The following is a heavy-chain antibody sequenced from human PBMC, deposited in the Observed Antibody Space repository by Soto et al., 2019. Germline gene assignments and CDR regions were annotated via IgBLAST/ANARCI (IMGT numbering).Heavy chain of an antibody. CDR2: IKQDGSEK. CDR3: ARDSSNSYYYYYYMDV. J-gene: IGHJ6*03. Sequence: GGSLRLSCAASGFTFSSYWMSWVRQAPGKGLEWVANIKQDGSEKYYVDSVKGRFTISRDNAKNSLYLQMNSLRAEDTAVYYCARDSSNSYYYYYYMDVWGKGTTVTVSS. D-gene: IGHD4-4*01. V-gene: IGHV3-7*01. CDR1: GFTFSSYW.